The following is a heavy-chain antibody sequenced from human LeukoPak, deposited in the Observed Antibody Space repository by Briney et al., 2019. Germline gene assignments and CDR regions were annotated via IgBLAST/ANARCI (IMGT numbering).Heavy chain of an antibody. J-gene: IGHJ4*02. CDR3: ARGTRLRQATTAPEAGY. Sequence: RGSLRLSCAASGFTFSSYSMNWVRQAPGKGLEWVSSISSSSSYIYYADSVKGRFTISRDNAKNSLYLQMNSLRAEDTAVYYCARGTRLRQATTAPEAGYWGQGTLVTVSS. CDR1: GFTFSSYS. V-gene: IGHV3-21*01. CDR2: ISSSSSYI. D-gene: IGHD5-12*01.